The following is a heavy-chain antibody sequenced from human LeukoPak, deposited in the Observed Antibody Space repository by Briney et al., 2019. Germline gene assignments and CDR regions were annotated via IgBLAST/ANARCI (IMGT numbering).Heavy chain of an antibody. CDR3: ARHGIECSSTNCYWATVRY. J-gene: IGHJ4*02. CDR1: GYSISSGYY. V-gene: IGHV4-38-2*01. Sequence: SETLSLTCAVSGYSISSGYYWGWIRQPPGKGLEWIGSIYHSGSTYYNPSLKSRATISVDTSKNQFSLKLSSVTAADTAVHYCARHGIECSSTNCYWATVRYWGQGTLVTVSS. CDR2: IYHSGST. D-gene: IGHD2-2*01.